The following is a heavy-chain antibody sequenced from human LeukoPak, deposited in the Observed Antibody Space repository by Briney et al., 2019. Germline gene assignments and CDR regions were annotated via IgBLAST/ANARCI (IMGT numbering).Heavy chain of an antibody. Sequence: GESLKISCKGSGYSFTSYWIGWVRQMPGKGLEGMGIIYPGDSDTRYSPSLQGQVTISADKSISTAYLQWSSMKASDTAMYYCARRGTYYYDSSGYFPLGWFDPWGQGTLVTVSS. J-gene: IGHJ5*02. D-gene: IGHD3-22*01. CDR3: ARRGTYYYDSSGYFPLGWFDP. CDR1: GYSFTSYW. V-gene: IGHV5-51*01. CDR2: IYPGDSDT.